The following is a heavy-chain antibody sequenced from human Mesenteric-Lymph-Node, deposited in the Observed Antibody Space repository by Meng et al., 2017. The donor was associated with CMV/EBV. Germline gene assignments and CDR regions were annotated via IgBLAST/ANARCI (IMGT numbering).Heavy chain of an antibody. J-gene: IGHJ4*02. CDR2: IHHTGTT. Sequence: SETLSLTCTVSGGSISSYYWSWIRQPPGRGLEWIGSIHHTGTTFYNPSLKSRVTMSVDTSKNHFSLKLASLTAADTAVYFCARDREASRPDYWGQGMLVTVSS. CDR1: GGSISSYY. D-gene: IGHD5-24*01. V-gene: IGHV4-59*04. CDR3: ARDREASRPDY.